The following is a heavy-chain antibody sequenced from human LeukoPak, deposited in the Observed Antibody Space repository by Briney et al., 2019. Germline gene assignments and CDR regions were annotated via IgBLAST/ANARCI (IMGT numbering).Heavy chain of an antibody. J-gene: IGHJ4*02. V-gene: IGHV3-74*01. CDR1: GFTFSNFW. CDR2: IKSDGSST. CDR3: TRDYSYGSFDY. Sequence: GGSLRLSCAASGFTFSNFWMHWVRQAPGKGLVWVSRIKSDGSSTTYADSAQGRFTISRDNAKNTLYLQMNSLRAEDTGVYYCTRDYSYGSFDYWGQGTLVTVSS. D-gene: IGHD5-18*01.